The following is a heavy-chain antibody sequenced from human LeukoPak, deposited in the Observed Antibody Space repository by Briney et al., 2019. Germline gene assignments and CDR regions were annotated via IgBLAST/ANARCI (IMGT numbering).Heavy chain of an antibody. CDR2: ISSSGSTI. D-gene: IGHD2-15*01. J-gene: IGHJ3*02. Sequence: GGSLRLSCAASGFTFSSYEMNWVRQAPGKGLEWVSYISSSGSTIYYADSVKGRFTISRDNAKNSLYLQMNSLRAEDTAVYYCARDSGLWSGGSPDAFDIWGQGTMVTVSS. CDR3: ARDSGLWSGGSPDAFDI. CDR1: GFTFSSYE. V-gene: IGHV3-48*03.